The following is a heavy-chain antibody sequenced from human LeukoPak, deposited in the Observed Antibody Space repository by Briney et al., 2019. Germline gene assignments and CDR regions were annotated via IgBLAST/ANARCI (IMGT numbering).Heavy chain of an antibody. J-gene: IGHJ6*03. D-gene: IGHD5-18*01. V-gene: IGHV4-34*01. CDR2: INHSGST. CDR3: ARKRSGYSYGYGVYYYYYMDV. Sequence: NSSETLSLTCAVYGGSFSGYYWSWIRQPPGKGLEWIGEINHSGSTNYNPSLKSRVTISVDTSKNQFSLKLSSVTAADTAVYYCARKRSGYSYGYGVYYYYYMDVWGKGTTVTVSS. CDR1: GGSFSGYY.